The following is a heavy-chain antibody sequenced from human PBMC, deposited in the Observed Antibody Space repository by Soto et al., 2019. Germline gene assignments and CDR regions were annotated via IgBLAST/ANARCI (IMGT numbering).Heavy chain of an antibody. Sequence: QVQLVESGGGVVQPGRSLRLSCAASGFTFSSYGMHWVRQAPGKGLEWVAVISCDGSNKYYADSVKGRFTISRDNSKNTLYLQMNSLRAEDTAVYYCAKGDPGITGTTLIDYYYYYGMDVWGQGTTVTVSS. CDR3: AKGDPGITGTTLIDYYYYYGMDV. V-gene: IGHV3-30*18. CDR2: ISCDGSNK. CDR1: GFTFSSYG. D-gene: IGHD1-7*01. J-gene: IGHJ6*02.